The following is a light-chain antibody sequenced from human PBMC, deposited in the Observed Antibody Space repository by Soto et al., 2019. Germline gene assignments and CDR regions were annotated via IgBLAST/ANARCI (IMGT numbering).Light chain of an antibody. CDR1: QSVASN. CDR2: GTS. J-gene: IGKJ5*01. V-gene: IGKV3-15*01. Sequence: EIVMTQSTASLSVSPGESVTLACRASQSVASNLAWYQQKPGQAPRLLIYGTSTRATGVPARFSGSGSGTDFTLTISSLQAADFAVYHCQHYNNWPITFGQGTLLEVK. CDR3: QHYNNWPIT.